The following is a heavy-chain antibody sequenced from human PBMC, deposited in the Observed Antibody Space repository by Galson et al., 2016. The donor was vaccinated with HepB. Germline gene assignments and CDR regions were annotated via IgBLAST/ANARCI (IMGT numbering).Heavy chain of an antibody. CDR2: IVVDGGNT. CDR1: GYTFTGYY. Sequence: SVKVSCKASGYTFTGYYMHWVRQARGQRLEWIGWIVVDGGNTNYAQKFQERVTITRDMSTNTAYMELSSLRSEDTAVYYCAATSSDDYYGMDVWGQGTTVTVSS. CDR3: AATSSDDYYGMDV. D-gene: IGHD6-6*01. J-gene: IGHJ6*02. V-gene: IGHV1-58*02.